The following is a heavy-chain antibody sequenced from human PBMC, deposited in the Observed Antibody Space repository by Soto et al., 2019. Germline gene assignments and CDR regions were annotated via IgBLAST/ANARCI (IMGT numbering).Heavy chain of an antibody. CDR1: GGSFGVYY. J-gene: IGHJ3*02. D-gene: IGHD3-3*01. CDR2: INHSGST. Sequence: SETLSLTCAVYGGSFGVYYWSWIRQPPGKGLEWIGEINHSGSTNYNPSLKSRVTISVDTSKNQFSLKLSSVTAADTAVYYCARSRSGYRARRGYAFDIWGQGTMVT. V-gene: IGHV4-34*01. CDR3: ARSRSGYRARRGYAFDI.